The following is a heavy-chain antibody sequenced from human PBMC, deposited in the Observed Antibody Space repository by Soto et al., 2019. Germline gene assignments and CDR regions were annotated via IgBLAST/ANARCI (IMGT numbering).Heavy chain of an antibody. CDR2: MNPNSGNT. CDR1: GYTFTSYD. J-gene: IGHJ6*02. CDR3: GRGSGEYSYYSGMDV. Sequence: QVQLVQSGAEVKKPGASVKVSCKASGYTFTSYDINWVRQATGQGLEWMGWMNPNSGNTGYAQKFQGRVTMTRNTSISTAYRERSSLRSEDRAVYYGGRGSGEYSYYSGMDVGGQGTTVTVSS. V-gene: IGHV1-8*01. D-gene: IGHD6-19*01.